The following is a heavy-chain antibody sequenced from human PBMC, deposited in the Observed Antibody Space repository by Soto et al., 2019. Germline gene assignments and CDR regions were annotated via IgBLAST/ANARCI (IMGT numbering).Heavy chain of an antibody. J-gene: IGHJ5*02. V-gene: IGHV3-33*01. CDR3: ARAPSDYGSGSPSFLT. CDR2: IWYDGSNK. D-gene: IGHD3-10*01. CDR1: GFTFSSYG. Sequence: PGGSLRLSCAASGFTFSSYGMHWVRQAPGKGLEWVAVIWYDGSNKYYADSVKGRFTISRDNSKNTLYLQMNSLRAEDTAVYYCARAPSDYGSGSPSFLTWGQGTLVTVSS.